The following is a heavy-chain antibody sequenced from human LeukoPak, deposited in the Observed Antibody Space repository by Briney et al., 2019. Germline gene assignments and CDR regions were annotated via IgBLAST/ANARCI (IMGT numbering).Heavy chain of an antibody. Sequence: PGVSLRLSCAASGFTFSSYAMHWVRQAPGKGLEWVAVISYDGSNKYYADSVKGRFTISRDNSKNTLYLQMNSLRAEDTAVYYCARAPYSSSWYVVAFDIWGQGTMVTVSS. V-gene: IGHV3-30-3*01. CDR3: ARAPYSSSWYVVAFDI. D-gene: IGHD6-13*01. J-gene: IGHJ3*02. CDR1: GFTFSSYA. CDR2: ISYDGSNK.